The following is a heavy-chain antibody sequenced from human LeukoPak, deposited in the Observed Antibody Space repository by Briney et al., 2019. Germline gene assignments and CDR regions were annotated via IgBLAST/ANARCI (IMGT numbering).Heavy chain of an antibody. V-gene: IGHV1-2*02. Sequence: GASVKVSCKASGYTLSDYYMHWVRQAPGRGLEWMGWINPKSGGTNYAQKFQGRVTMTRDTSITTAYMELSRLRSDDTAVYYCARGDYDSLSFDSWGQGTLVTVSS. CDR3: ARGDYDSLSFDS. CDR1: GYTLSDYY. D-gene: IGHD3-22*01. J-gene: IGHJ4*02. CDR2: INPKSGGT.